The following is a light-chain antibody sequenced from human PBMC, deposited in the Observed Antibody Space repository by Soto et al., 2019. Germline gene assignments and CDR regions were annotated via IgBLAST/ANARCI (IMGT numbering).Light chain of an antibody. V-gene: IGKV3-20*01. CDR3: QQYGSSRT. J-gene: IGKJ1*01. Sequence: EIVLTQSPGTLSWSPGDRATLSCRASQSVSSSYLAWYQQKPGQAPRLLIYGASSRATGIPDRFSSSGSGTDFTLTISRLEPEDFAVYYCQQYGSSRTFGQGTKVEIK. CDR2: GAS. CDR1: QSVSSSY.